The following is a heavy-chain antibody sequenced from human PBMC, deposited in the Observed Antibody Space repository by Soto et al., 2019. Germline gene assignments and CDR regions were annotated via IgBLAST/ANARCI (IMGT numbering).Heavy chain of an antibody. CDR3: SRAISSTWAKTGVDA. J-gene: IGHJ5*02. CDR2: ISADRGEA. Sequence: RLEQSVSEVRQPGASVTVSCKASGYTFRSYGVTWVRQAPGQGLEWLGWISADRGEATYAESLKDRLTLTADASATTAFMELKYWRSDDAAGYYCSRAISSTWAKTGVDAWGQGTLVTVSS. D-gene: IGHD7-27*01. CDR1: GYTFRSYG. V-gene: IGHV1-18*01.